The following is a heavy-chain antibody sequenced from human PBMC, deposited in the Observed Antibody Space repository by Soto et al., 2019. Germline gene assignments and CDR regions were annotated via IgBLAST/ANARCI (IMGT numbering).Heavy chain of an antibody. CDR3: AKEVSLGSTVDLGY. CDR1: GFTFSIFA. Sequence: PGGSLRLSCAASGFTFSIFAMSWVRQSPGKGLEWVSTISGSGGSTYYADAVKGRFTISRDNSMGTLYLQMKSLRVEDTAIYYCAKEVSLGSTVDLGYWGQGAQVTVPS. J-gene: IGHJ4*02. V-gene: IGHV3-23*01. D-gene: IGHD7-27*01. CDR2: ISGSGGST.